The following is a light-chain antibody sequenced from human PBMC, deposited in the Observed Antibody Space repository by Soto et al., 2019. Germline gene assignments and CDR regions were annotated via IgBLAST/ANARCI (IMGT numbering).Light chain of an antibody. J-gene: IGLJ2*01. Sequence: QSVLTQPASVSGSPGQSITISCTGTSSDVGGYNYVSWYQQHPGKAPKLMIYDVSNRPSGVSNRFSGSKSGNTASLTISGLPAENEADYYCSSYTSSSPDVVFGGGTQLTVL. CDR1: SSDVGGYNY. CDR2: DVS. CDR3: SSYTSSSPDVV. V-gene: IGLV2-14*01.